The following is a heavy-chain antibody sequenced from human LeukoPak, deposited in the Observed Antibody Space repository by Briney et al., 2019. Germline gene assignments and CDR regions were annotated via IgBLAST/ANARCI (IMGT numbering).Heavy chain of an antibody. CDR2: IWYDGTTK. CDR3: ARGPIASSWHYYFDL. D-gene: IGHD6-13*01. Sequence: GRSLRLSCAASGFTFDKYGMDWVRQAPGKGLEWVAVIWYDGTTKFYADSVKGRFTISRDNSKNTLSLQMDSLRAEDTAVYYCARGPIASSWHYYFDLWGRGTPVSVSS. J-gene: IGHJ2*01. CDR1: GFTFDKYG. V-gene: IGHV3-33*01.